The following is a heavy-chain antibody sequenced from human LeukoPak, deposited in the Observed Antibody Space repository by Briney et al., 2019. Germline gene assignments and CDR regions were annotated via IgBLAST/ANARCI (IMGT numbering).Heavy chain of an antibody. CDR1: GFTFSSYG. D-gene: IGHD1-26*01. J-gene: IGHJ4*02. CDR3: AKASLSGSRLPVYDY. Sequence: GGSLRLSCAASGFTFSSYGMSWVRQAPGKGLEWVSAISGSGGSTYYADSVKGRFTISRDNSKNTLYLQMNSVRAEDTAVYYCAKASLSGSRLPVYDYWGQGTPVTVSS. CDR2: ISGSGGST. V-gene: IGHV3-23*01.